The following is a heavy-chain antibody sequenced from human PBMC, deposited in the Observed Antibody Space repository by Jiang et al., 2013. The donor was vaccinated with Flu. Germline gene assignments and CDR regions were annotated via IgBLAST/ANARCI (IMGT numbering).Heavy chain of an antibody. CDR1: GGSISSYY. J-gene: IGHJ4*02. Sequence: GGSISSYYWSWIRQPPGKGLEWIGYIYYSGSTNYNPSLKSRVTISVDTSKNQFSLKLSSVTAADTAVYYCARPTHDYGDYVFDYWGQGTLVTVSS. CDR3: ARPTHDYGDYVFDY. V-gene: IGHV4-59*08. D-gene: IGHD4-17*01. CDR2: IYYSGST.